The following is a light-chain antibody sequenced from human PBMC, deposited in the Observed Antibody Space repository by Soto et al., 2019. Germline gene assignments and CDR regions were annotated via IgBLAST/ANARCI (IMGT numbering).Light chain of an antibody. CDR2: EDI. CDR3: CSYAGSGSWV. CDR1: SSDVGSYNL. Sequence: QSALTQPASVSGSPGQSIAISCTGTSSDVGSYNLVSWYQQHPGKAPKLMIYEDIKRPSGVSNRFSGSKSGNTASLTISGLQADDEADYYCCSYAGSGSWVFGGGTKLTVL. J-gene: IGLJ3*02. V-gene: IGLV2-23*01.